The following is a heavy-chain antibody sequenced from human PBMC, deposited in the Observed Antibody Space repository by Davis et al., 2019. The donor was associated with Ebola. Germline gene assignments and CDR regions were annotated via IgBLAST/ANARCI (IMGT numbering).Heavy chain of an antibody. D-gene: IGHD3-22*01. CDR3: ASITMHYYDSSGYYSGRGMDV. V-gene: IGHV1-69*04. CDR2: IIPILGIA. J-gene: IGHJ6*02. CDR1: GGTFSSYA. Sequence: PVTVSCKAPGGTFSSYAISWVRQAPGQGLEWMGRIIPILGIAHYAQKFQGRVTITADKSTSTAYMQLSSLRSEDTAVYYCASITMHYYDSSGYYSGRGMDVWGQGTTVTVSS.